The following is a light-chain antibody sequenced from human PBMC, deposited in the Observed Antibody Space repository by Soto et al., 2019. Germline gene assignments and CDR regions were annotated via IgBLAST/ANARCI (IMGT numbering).Light chain of an antibody. CDR3: HHYGYGADT. J-gene: IGKJ2*01. V-gene: IGKV3-20*01. CDR1: ETVGSNY. Sequence: EVVLTQSPGTLSLSPGDRATVSCRASETVGSNYLAWYQQQPGQAPRLLIFDASSRATGIPDRFSSSGSGTEVSLTISRLEPEDSAVYFCHHYGYGADTFGQGTKLEI. CDR2: DAS.